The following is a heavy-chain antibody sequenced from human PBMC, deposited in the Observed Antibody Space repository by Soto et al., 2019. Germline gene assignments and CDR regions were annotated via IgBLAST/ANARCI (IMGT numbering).Heavy chain of an antibody. V-gene: IGHV3-30*18. CDR3: AKGGRLGSGNYYNPYYFDY. J-gene: IGHJ4*02. D-gene: IGHD3-10*01. CDR1: GFTFSSYG. Sequence: QVQLVESGGGVVQPGRSLRLSCAASGFTFSSYGMHWVRQAPGKGLEWVAVISYDGSNKYYVDSVKGRFTISRDNSKSTLYLQMNSLRAEDTAVYYCAKGGRLGSGNYYNPYYFDYWGQGTLVTVSS. CDR2: ISYDGSNK.